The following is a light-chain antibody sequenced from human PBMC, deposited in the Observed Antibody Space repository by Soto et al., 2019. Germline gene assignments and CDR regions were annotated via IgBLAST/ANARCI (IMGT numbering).Light chain of an antibody. J-gene: IGKJ5*01. CDR3: QHYGISPTIT. V-gene: IGKV3-20*01. Sequence: IVLTQSPGTLSLSPGERATLSCRASQSVGTTYLAWYQQKPGQAPRLLVFATSSRAIGTPERFSGIGSGTDFTLTISRLETADFAVYYCQHYGISPTITFCHGTRLEIK. CDR2: ATS. CDR1: QSVGTTY.